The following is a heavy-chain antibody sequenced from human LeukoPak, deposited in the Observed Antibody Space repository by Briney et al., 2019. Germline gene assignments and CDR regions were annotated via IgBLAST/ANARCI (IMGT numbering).Heavy chain of an antibody. CDR3: ARDSSDAYNPEPGY. CDR2: ISGMSSTI. V-gene: IGHV3-48*02. CDR1: GFTFRGYS. J-gene: IGHJ4*02. Sequence: PGGSLRLSCAASGFTFRGYSMNWVRQAPGKGLEWVSFISGMSSTIYYADSVKGRFTISRDNAKNSVYLQMNSLRDEDTAVYYCARDSSDAYNPEPGYWGQGTLVTVSS. D-gene: IGHD5-24*01.